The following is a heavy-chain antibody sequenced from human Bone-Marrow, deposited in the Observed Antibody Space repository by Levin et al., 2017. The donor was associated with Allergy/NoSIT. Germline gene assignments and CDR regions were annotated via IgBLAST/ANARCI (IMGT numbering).Heavy chain of an antibody. CDR2: IYYSGST. J-gene: IGHJ3*02. V-gene: IGHV4-39*01. CDR3: ARHVGIAAAGGKDAFDI. D-gene: IGHD6-13*01. CDR1: GGSISSSSYY. Sequence: LETLSLTCTVSGGSISSSSYYWGWIRQPPGKGLEWIGSIYYSGSTYYNPSLKSRVTISVDTSKNQFSLKLSSVTAADTAVYYCARHVGIAAAGGKDAFDIWGQGTMVTVSS.